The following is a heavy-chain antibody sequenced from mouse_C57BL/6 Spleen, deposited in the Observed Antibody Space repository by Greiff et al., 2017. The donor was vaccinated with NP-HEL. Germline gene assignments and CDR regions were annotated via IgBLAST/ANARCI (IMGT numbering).Heavy chain of an antibody. CDR2: IDPETGGT. J-gene: IGHJ2*01. D-gene: IGHD3-2*02. CDR1: GYTFTDYG. CDR3: TRRGYDY. V-gene: IGHV1-15*01. Sequence: QVQLQQSGAELVRPGASVTLSCKASGYTFTDYGMHWVKQTPVHGLEWIGAIDPETGGTAYNQKFKGKAILTADKSSSTAYMELRSLTSEDSAVYYCTRRGYDYWGQGTTLTVSS.